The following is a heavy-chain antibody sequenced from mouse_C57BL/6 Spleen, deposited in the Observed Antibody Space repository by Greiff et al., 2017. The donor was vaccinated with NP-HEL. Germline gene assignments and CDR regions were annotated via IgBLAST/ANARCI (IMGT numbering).Heavy chain of an antibody. J-gene: IGHJ3*01. V-gene: IGHV1-9*01. CDR1: GYTFTGYW. CDR3: AARAAVVSPWFDY. Sequence: QVQLKQSGAELMKPGASVTLSCKASGYTFTGYWIDWVKQRPGHGLEWIGEILPGTGSTTYNQKFKGKATFTAEKSSNTAYMQLRSLTTEDSAVYYCAARAAVVSPWFDYWGQGTLVTVSA. D-gene: IGHD3-3*01. CDR2: ILPGTGST.